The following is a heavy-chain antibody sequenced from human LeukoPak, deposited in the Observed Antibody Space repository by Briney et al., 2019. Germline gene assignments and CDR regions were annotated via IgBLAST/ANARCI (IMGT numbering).Heavy chain of an antibody. CDR1: GASFSSYY. V-gene: IGHV4-59*01. Sequence: SESLSLTCTVTGASFSSYYRCWVRQTPGTGLEWIGDINDSGGTTYNPYLKSRVSISVDTSRTQCSLNLRSVTAADTAVYYYAKIEVGRFDPWGQGTLVTVSS. CDR2: INDSGGT. CDR3: AKIEVGRFDP. D-gene: IGHD1-26*01. J-gene: IGHJ5*02.